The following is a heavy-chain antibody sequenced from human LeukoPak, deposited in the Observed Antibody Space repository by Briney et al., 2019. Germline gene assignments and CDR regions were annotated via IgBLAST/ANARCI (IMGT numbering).Heavy chain of an antibody. Sequence: SETLSLTCTVSGGSISSYYWSWIRQPPGKGLEWIGYIYYSGSTNYNPFLKSRVTISVDTSKNQFSLKLSSVTAADTAVYYCARAYYGSGSPMGPFDYWGQGTLVTVSS. V-gene: IGHV4-59*01. CDR3: ARAYYGSGSPMGPFDY. CDR1: GGSISSYY. D-gene: IGHD3-10*01. J-gene: IGHJ4*02. CDR2: IYYSGST.